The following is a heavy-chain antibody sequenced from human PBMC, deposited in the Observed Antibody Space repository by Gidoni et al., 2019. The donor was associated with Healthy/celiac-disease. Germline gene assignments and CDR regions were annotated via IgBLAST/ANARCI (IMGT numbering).Heavy chain of an antibody. CDR3: AREAGVTTSEVGYYYYGMDV. D-gene: IGHD4-17*01. Sequence: QVQLQQWGAGLLKPSETLSLTCAVYGGSFRGYYCSWIRQPPGKGLEWIGEINHSGSTNYNPSLKSRVTISVDTSKNQFSLKLSSVTAADTAVYYCAREAGVTTSEVGYYYYGMDVWGQGTTVTVSS. J-gene: IGHJ6*02. CDR2: INHSGST. CDR1: GGSFRGYY. V-gene: IGHV4-34*01.